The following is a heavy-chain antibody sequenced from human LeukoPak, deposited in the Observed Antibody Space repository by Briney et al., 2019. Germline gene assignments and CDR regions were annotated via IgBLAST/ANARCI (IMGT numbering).Heavy chain of an antibody. Sequence: PGRSLRLSCAASGFTFSSYGMHWVRQAPGKGLEWVAVISYDGSNKYYADSVKGRFTISRDNSKNTLYLQMNSLRAEDTAVYYCARGTVTLRKGFDYWGQGTLVTVSS. V-gene: IGHV3-30*03. CDR3: ARGTVTLRKGFDY. J-gene: IGHJ4*02. CDR2: ISYDGSNK. CDR1: GFTFSSYG. D-gene: IGHD4-17*01.